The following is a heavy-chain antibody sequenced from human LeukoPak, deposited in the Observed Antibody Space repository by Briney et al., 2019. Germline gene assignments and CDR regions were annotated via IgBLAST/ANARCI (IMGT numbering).Heavy chain of an antibody. Sequence: ASVKVSCKASGFTFTSSAVQWVRQARGQRLEWIGWIVVGSGNTNYAQKFQERVTITRDMSTSTAYMELSSLRSEDTAVYYRAAFGSSGWWAFNYFDYWGQGTLVTVSS. V-gene: IGHV1-58*01. J-gene: IGHJ4*02. CDR2: IVVGSGNT. CDR3: AAFGSSGWWAFNYFDY. CDR1: GFTFTSSA. D-gene: IGHD6-19*01.